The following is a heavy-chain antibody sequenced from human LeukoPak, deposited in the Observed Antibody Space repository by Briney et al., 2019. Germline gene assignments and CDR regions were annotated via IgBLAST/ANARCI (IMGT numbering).Heavy chain of an antibody. V-gene: IGHV4-59*01. Sequence: SETLSLTCTVSGGSISSYYWRWLRQPPGKGLEWIGYIYYSGSTNYNPSLKSRVTISVDTPKNQLSLKLSSVTAADTAVYYCARVRYSSSWSPFDYWGQGTLVTVSS. CDR2: IYYSGST. CDR1: GGSISSYY. D-gene: IGHD6-13*01. J-gene: IGHJ4*02. CDR3: ARVRYSSSWSPFDY.